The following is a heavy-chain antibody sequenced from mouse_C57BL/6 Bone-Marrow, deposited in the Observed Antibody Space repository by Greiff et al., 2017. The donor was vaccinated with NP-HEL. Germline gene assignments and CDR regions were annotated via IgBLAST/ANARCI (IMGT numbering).Heavy chain of an antibody. J-gene: IGHJ2*01. V-gene: IGHV1-55*01. D-gene: IGHD2-1*01. Sequence: VQLQQPGAELVKPGASVKMSCKASGYTFTSYWITWVKQRPGQGLEWIGDIYPGSGSTNYNEKFKSKATLTVDTSSNTAYMQLSSLTTEDSAIYYCARDLPYFDSWGPGTTLTVSS. CDR2: IYPGSGST. CDR1: GYTFTSYW. CDR3: ARDLPYFDS.